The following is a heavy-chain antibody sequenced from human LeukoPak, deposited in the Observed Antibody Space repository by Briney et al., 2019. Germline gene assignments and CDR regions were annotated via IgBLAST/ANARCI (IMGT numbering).Heavy chain of an antibody. CDR3: ARDPLVGVVVAPFDY. CDR2: IYYSGST. Sequence: SETLSLTCTVSGYSISTNNYWGWIRQPPGKGLEWIGNIYYSGSTYYNPSLKSRVTISVDTSKNQFSLKLSSVTAADTAVYYCARDPLVGVVVAPFDYWGQGTLVTVSS. D-gene: IGHD2-15*01. J-gene: IGHJ4*02. V-gene: IGHV4-38-2*02. CDR1: GYSISTNNY.